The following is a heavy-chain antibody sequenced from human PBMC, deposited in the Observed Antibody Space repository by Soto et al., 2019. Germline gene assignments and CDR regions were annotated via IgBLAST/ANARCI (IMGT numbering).Heavy chain of an antibody. Sequence: PSETLSLTCAVYGGSFSGYYWSWIRQPPGKGLEWIGEINHSGSTNYNPSLKSRVTISVDTSKNQFSLKLSSVTAADTAAYYCARGFLYYDFWSGYSSYYFDYWGQGTL. J-gene: IGHJ4*02. CDR3: ARGFLYYDFWSGYSSYYFDY. CDR1: GGSFSGYY. D-gene: IGHD3-3*01. CDR2: INHSGST. V-gene: IGHV4-34*01.